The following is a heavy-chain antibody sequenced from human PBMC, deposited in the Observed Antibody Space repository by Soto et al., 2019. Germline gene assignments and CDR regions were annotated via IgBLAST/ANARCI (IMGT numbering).Heavy chain of an antibody. Sequence: QVQLVESGGGVVQPGRSLRLSCAASGFTFRNYAIHWVRQAPGKGLEWVAVISYDGSNKYYADSVKGRFTISRDNSKNTLSLPMNSLRAEDTAVYYCARAHDSSGYYMFSIGYWGQGTLVTVSS. D-gene: IGHD3-22*01. CDR1: GFTFRNYA. CDR2: ISYDGSNK. CDR3: ARAHDSSGYYMFSIGY. J-gene: IGHJ4*02. V-gene: IGHV3-30-3*01.